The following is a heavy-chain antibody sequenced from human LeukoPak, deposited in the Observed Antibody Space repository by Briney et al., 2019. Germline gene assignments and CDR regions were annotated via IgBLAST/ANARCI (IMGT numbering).Heavy chain of an antibody. CDR3: ARGLWGPSYGPPSGFDY. V-gene: IGHV3-53*01. CDR1: GFPVSSNY. Sequence: GGSLRLSCAASGFPVSSNYMSWVRQAPGKGLEWVSVIYSGGSTYYADSVKGRLTISRDNSKNTLYLQMNSLRAEDTAVYYCARGLWGPSYGPPSGFDYWGQGTLVTVSS. CDR2: IYSGGST. J-gene: IGHJ4*02. D-gene: IGHD5-18*01.